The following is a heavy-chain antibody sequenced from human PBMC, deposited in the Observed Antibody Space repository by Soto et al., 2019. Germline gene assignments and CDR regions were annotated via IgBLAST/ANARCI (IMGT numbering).Heavy chain of an antibody. J-gene: IGHJ4*02. D-gene: IGHD3-10*01. Sequence: GGSLRLSCAASGFTVSSNYMSWVRQAPGKGLEWVVIMYGGSSKYYADSVKGRFTISRDNSKNTLYLQMNSLRAEDTAVYYCARGSGYRRFGSPEPSYYFDYWGQGTLVTVSS. CDR3: ARGSGYRRFGSPEPSYYFDY. V-gene: IGHV3-53*01. CDR1: GFTVSSNY. CDR2: MYGGSSK.